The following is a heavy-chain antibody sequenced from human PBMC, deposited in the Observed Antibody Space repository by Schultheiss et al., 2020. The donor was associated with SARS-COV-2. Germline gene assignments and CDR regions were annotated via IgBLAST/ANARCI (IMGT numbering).Heavy chain of an antibody. Sequence: SQTLSLTCAVYGGSFSGYSWNWIRQPPGKGLEWIGEFNHGGSTYYSPSLNSRVTISVDTSKNQFSLKLSSVTAADTAVYSCARGRGVGVVVVPAAMSLRYGLDVWGEGTTVTVSS. D-gene: IGHD2-2*01. V-gene: IGHV4-34*01. CDR2: FNHGGST. CDR1: GGSFSGYS. J-gene: IGHJ6*04. CDR3: ARGRGVGVVVVPAAMSLRYGLDV.